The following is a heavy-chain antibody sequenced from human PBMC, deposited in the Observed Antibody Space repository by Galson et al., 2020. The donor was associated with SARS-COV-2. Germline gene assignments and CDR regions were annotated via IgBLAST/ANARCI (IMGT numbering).Heavy chain of an antibody. D-gene: IGHD5-12*01. V-gene: IGHV3-74*01. CDR1: GFTFSSYW. CDR3: ARGGMVAKEMEHDY. CDR2: INSDGSST. J-gene: IGHJ4*02. Sequence: GGSLRLSCAASGFTFSSYWMHWVRQAPGKGLVWVSRINSDGSSTSYADSVKGRFTISRDNAKNTLYLQMNSLRAEDTAVYYCARGGMVAKEMEHDYWGQGTLVTVSS.